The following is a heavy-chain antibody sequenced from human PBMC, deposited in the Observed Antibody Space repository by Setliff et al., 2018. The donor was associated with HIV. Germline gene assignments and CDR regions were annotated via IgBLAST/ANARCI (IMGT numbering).Heavy chain of an antibody. D-gene: IGHD2-15*01. V-gene: IGHV4-39*01. J-gene: IGHJ5*02. Sequence: SETLSLTCTVSGGSISGPSYSWGWIRQPPGKGLEWIGSVNSSGTIDYNPSLKSRLSMSADMSKKYFFLRLNSVTAADTAVYHCVRHGGEVRLWSGRGNWFDPWGRGILVTVPS. CDR2: VNSSGTI. CDR3: VRHGGEVRLWSGRGNWFDP. CDR1: GGSISGPSYS.